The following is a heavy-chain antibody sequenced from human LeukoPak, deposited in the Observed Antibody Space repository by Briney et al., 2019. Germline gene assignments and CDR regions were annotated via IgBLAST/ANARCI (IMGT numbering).Heavy chain of an antibody. CDR1: GGSISSSSYY. CDR2: IYYGGST. Sequence: SETLSLTCTVSGGSISSSSYYWGWIRQPPGKGLEWIGNIYYGGSTYYNPSLKSRVTISVDTSKNQFSLRLSSVTAADTAVYYCARMTERPSSASVWGQGTLVTVSS. J-gene: IGHJ4*02. V-gene: IGHV4-39*07. CDR3: ARMTERPSSASV. D-gene: IGHD2-21*02.